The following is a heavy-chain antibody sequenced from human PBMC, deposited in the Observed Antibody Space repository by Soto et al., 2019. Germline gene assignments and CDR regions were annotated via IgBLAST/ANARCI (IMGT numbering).Heavy chain of an antibody. CDR1: GYTFTSYD. CDR3: VRGVTMVRRKRGTRYYYMDV. Sequence: ASVKVSCKASGYTFTSYDINWVRQATGQGLEWMGWMNPNSGNTGYAQKFQGRVTMTRNTSISTAYMELSSLRSEDTAVYYCVRGVTMVRRKRGTRYYYMDVWGKGTTVTVSS. J-gene: IGHJ6*03. CDR2: MNPNSGNT. V-gene: IGHV1-8*01. D-gene: IGHD3-10*01.